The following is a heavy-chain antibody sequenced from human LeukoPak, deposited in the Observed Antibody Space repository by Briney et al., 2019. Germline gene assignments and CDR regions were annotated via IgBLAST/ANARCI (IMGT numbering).Heavy chain of an antibody. V-gene: IGHV1-18*01. Sequence: ASVRVSCKASGYTFTSYGISWVRQAPGQGLEWMGWISAYNGNTNYAQKLQGRVTMTTDTSTSTAYMELRSLRSDDTAVYYCARAAISKDSSGYFYWGQGTLVTVSS. CDR3: ARAAISKDSSGYFY. D-gene: IGHD3-22*01. CDR1: GYTFTSYG. CDR2: ISAYNGNT. J-gene: IGHJ4*02.